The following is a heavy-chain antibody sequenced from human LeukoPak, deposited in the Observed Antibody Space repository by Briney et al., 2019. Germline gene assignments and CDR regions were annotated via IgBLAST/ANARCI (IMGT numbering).Heavy chain of an antibody. D-gene: IGHD1-14*01. Sequence: PGGSLRLSCAASGFTFSDHYVDWVRQAPGKGLEWIGHIKKKANSYITEYAASVKGRFTISRDNSKNTLYLQMNSLRAEDTAVYYCAKDTTPPKAGFDPWGQGTLVTVSS. CDR1: GFTFSDHY. J-gene: IGHJ5*02. V-gene: IGHV3-72*01. CDR3: AKDTTPPKAGFDP. CDR2: IKKKANSYIT.